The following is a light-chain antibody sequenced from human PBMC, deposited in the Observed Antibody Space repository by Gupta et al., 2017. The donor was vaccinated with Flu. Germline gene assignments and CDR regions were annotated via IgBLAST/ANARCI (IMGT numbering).Light chain of an antibody. J-gene: IGKJ1*01. CDR1: QSVSSS. Sequence: EIVMTQSPATLSVSPGERATLSCRDSQSVSSSLAWYQQRPGQAPRLLVYRASNRATGIPARFSGSGYGKEFTLTSSTLQYEDFAVYYCQQDNAWQTFGQGTXVEIE. CDR3: QQDNAWQT. CDR2: RAS. V-gene: IGKV3-15*01.